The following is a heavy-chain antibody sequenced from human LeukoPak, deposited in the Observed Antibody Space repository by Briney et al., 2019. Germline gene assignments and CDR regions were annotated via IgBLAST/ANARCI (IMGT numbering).Heavy chain of an antibody. CDR1: GGXXSSYX. J-gene: IGHJ4*02. CDR2: IIPILGIA. Sequence: SGGXXSSYXXXXXRXAPGXXXEWMGRIIPILGIANYAQKFQGRVTITADKSTSTAYMELSSLRSEDTAVYYCAREKGGSLRDWGQGTLVTVSS. CDR3: AREKGGSLRD. V-gene: IGHV1-69*04. D-gene: IGHD1-26*01.